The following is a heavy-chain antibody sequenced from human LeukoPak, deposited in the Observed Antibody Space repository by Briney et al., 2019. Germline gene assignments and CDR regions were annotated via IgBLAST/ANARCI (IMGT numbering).Heavy chain of an antibody. CDR1: GYTFTSYG. D-gene: IGHD6-19*01. CDR3: ARGLENDSSGWLSFWGDYYYGMDV. V-gene: IGHV1-8*02. J-gene: IGHJ6*02. CDR2: MNPNSGNT. Sequence: ASVKVSCKASGYTFTSYGISWVRQAPGQGLEWMGWMNPNSGNTGYAQKFQGRVTMTRNTSISTAYMELSSLRSEDTAVYYCARGLENDSSGWLSFWGDYYYGMDVWGQGTTVTVSS.